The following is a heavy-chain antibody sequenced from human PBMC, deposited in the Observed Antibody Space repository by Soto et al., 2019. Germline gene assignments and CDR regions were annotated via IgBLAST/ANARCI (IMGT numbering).Heavy chain of an antibody. D-gene: IGHD1-26*01. Sequence: RASVKVSCKASGYSLTSLDINWVRQTAGQGLEWMGWMQPSTGRTGYAQKFQGRVTMTRDTSINTAYMELTTLTSDDTAFYYCARGVSAGVDYWGQGTLVTVSS. V-gene: IGHV1-8*01. CDR1: GYSLTSLD. J-gene: IGHJ4*02. CDR2: MQPSTGRT. CDR3: ARGVSAGVDY.